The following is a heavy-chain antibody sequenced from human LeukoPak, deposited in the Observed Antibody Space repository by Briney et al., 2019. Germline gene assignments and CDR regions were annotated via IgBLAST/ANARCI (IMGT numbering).Heavy chain of an antibody. CDR2: IYYSGST. J-gene: IGHJ5*02. Sequence: SETLSLTCSVSGGSISSYYWSWIRQPPGKGLEWIGYIYYSGSTNYNPSLKSRVTISVDTSKNQFSLKLSSVTAADTAVYYCARSKVVNHSERGFDPWGQGTLVTVSS. CDR1: GGSISSYY. D-gene: IGHD3-22*01. CDR3: ARSKVVNHSERGFDP. V-gene: IGHV4-59*01.